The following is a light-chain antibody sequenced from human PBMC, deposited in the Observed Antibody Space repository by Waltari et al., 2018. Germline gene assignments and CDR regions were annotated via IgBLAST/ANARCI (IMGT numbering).Light chain of an antibody. V-gene: IGKV3-11*01. J-gene: IGKJ2*01. CDR1: QSVSNN. CDR2: DIC. CDR3: LQPFNVMYT. Sequence: EFVLRQFPDTLSLSPGERATLSCGTSQSVSNNLARYQQKPGQPPRLLIYDICKSAPGSPARFSGSVSLTDFTLTISSLEPEDFAVYDCLQPFNVMYTFGQGTNVEIK.